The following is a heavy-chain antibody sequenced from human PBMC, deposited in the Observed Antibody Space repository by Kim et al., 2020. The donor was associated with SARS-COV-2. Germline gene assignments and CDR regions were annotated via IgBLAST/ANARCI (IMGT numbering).Heavy chain of an antibody. D-gene: IGHD1-26*01. CDR3: ARDPYSGSYLANDWYFDL. J-gene: IGHJ2*01. CDR2: IIPIFGIA. V-gene: IGHV1-69*04. CDR1: VGTFSSYA. Sequence: SVKVSCKASVGTFSSYAISWVRQAPGQGLEWMGRIIPIFGIANYAQKFQGRVTITADKSTSTAYMELSSLRSEDTAVYYCARDPYSGSYLANDWYFDLWGRGTLVTVSS.